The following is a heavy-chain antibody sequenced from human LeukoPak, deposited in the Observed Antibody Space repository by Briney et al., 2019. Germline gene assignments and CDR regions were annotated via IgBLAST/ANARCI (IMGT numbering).Heavy chain of an antibody. J-gene: IGHJ4*02. Sequence: GGSLRLSCAASGFTFSTFAMIWVRQPPGKGLEWVSSIFPSGGEIHYADSVRGRFTISRDNSKNSLYLQMNSLRAEDTAVYYCARVQGYCSSTSCYGQGFDYWGQGTLVTVSS. V-gene: IGHV3-23*01. CDR1: GFTFSTFA. D-gene: IGHD2-2*01. CDR3: ARVQGYCSSTSCYGQGFDY. CDR2: IFPSGGEI.